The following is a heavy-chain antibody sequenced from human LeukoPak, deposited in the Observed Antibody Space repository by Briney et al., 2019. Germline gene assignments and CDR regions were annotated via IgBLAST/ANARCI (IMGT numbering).Heavy chain of an antibody. V-gene: IGHV3-30*18. J-gene: IGHJ6*02. CDR3: AKAREGYCSGGSCYSPHYYYGMDV. CDR2: ITYDGSKK. Sequence: GRSLRLSCAASGFTFSSYCLLWVRQAPGKGLEWVAVITYDGSKKYYADSVKGRFTISRDNSKNTLYLQMNSLRAEDTAVYYCAKAREGYCSGGSCYSPHYYYGMDVWGQGTTVTVSS. CDR1: GFTFSSYC. D-gene: IGHD2-15*01.